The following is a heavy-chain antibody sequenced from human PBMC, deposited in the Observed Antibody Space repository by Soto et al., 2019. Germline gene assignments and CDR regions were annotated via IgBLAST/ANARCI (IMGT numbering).Heavy chain of an antibody. V-gene: IGHV4-30-2*06. D-gene: IGHD2-2*01. CDR2: IYHSGST. Sequence: SSETLSLTCSVSGGTITSGRSSWNWIRQSPGKGLEWIAYIYHSGSTYYNPSLKSRVTISVDRSENRFSLKLSSVTAADTAVYFCVRESVPSGPNYFDTWGPGTLVTVSS. CDR1: GGTITSGRSS. CDR3: VRESVPSGPNYFDT. J-gene: IGHJ5*02.